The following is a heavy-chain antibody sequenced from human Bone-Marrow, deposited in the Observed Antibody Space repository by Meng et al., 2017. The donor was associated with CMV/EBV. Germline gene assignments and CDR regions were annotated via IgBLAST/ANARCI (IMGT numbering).Heavy chain of an antibody. D-gene: IGHD6-6*01. J-gene: IGHJ6*01. CDR2: INHSGST. Sequence: SETLSLTCAVYGGSFSGYYWSWIRQPPGKGLEWIGEINHSGSTNYNPSLKSRVTISVDTSKNQFSLKLSSVTAADTAVYYCAREGAYSSSSQPSAEDYYYGMDVWGQGTTVTGSS. CDR1: GGSFSGYY. CDR3: AREGAYSSSSQPSAEDYYYGMDV. V-gene: IGHV4-34*01.